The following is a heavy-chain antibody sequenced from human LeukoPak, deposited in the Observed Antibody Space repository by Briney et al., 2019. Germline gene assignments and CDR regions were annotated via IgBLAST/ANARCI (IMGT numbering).Heavy chain of an antibody. CDR3: ARLLSGWYLADY. J-gene: IGHJ4*02. V-gene: IGHV3-48*01. CDR2: ITSSSNTV. CDR1: GFTFSNYN. D-gene: IGHD6-19*01. Sequence: GGSLRLSCAASGFTFSNYNMFWARQAPGKGLEWVSYITSSSNTVHYADSVKGRFTLSRDNAKSSLYLQMNSLRAEDTAIYYCARLLSGWYLADYWGQGTLVAVSS.